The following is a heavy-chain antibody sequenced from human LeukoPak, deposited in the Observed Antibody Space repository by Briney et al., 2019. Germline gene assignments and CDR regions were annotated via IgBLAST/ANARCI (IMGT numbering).Heavy chain of an antibody. CDR3: ARLLGYCSSTSCGRGWFDP. D-gene: IGHD2-2*01. V-gene: IGHV4-59*08. CDR2: IYYSGST. J-gene: IGHJ5*02. CDR1: GGSISSYY. Sequence: SETLSLTCTVSGGSISSYYWSWIRQPPGKGLEWIGYIYYSGSTNYNPSLKSRVTISVDTSKNQFSLKPSSVTAADTAVYYCARLLGYCSSTSCGRGWFDPWGQGTLVTVSS.